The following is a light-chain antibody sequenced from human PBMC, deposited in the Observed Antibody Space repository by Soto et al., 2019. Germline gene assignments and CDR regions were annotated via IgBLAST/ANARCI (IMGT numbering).Light chain of an antibody. V-gene: IGLV2-8*01. CDR1: SSDVGGYNF. J-gene: IGLJ2*01. CDR2: EVT. Sequence: QSALTQPPSASGSPGQSVTISCTGTSSDVGGYNFVSWYQQHPGKAPKLIIYEVTQRPSGVPYRFSGSKSGNTASLAVSGLQGEDEADYYCSSYAGTSIVIFGGGTKLTVL. CDR3: SSYAGTSIVI.